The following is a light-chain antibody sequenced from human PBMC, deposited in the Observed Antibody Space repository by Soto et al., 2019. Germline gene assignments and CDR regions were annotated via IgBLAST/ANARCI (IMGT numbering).Light chain of an antibody. V-gene: IGKV3-11*01. CDR1: QSVSSY. CDR2: DAS. J-gene: IGKJ1*01. Sequence: EIVLTQSPATLSLSPGERATHSCRASQSVSSYLAWYQQKPGQAPRLLIYDASNRATGIPDRFSGSGSGTDFTLTINSLEPEDFAVYYCHQRGSWPRGTFGQGTKVEIK. CDR3: HQRGSWPRGT.